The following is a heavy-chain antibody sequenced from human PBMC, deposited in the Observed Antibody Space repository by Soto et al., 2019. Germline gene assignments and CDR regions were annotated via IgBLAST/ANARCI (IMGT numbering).Heavy chain of an antibody. Sequence: PVGSLRLSCAASGFTFSSYGMHWVRQAPGKGLEWVAVISYDGSNKYYADSVKGRFTISRDNSKNTLYLQMNSLRAEDTAVYYCAKDPASAYYYDSSGYYWGQGTLVTVSS. V-gene: IGHV3-30*18. CDR1: GFTFSSYG. CDR2: ISYDGSNK. CDR3: AKDPASAYYYDSSGYY. J-gene: IGHJ4*02. D-gene: IGHD3-22*01.